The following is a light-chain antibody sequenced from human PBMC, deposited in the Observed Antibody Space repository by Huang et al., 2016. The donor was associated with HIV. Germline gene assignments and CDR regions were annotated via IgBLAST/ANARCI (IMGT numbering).Light chain of an antibody. CDR2: WAS. Sequence: DIIMTQSPDSLAVSLGERATLNCRSSQSVYSSSTSKDEMAWFQQKPGQPPRLLLFWASTREAGVPDRFSGSGSGTHFTLTIANLEAEDAAIYYCQQYYSSPQTFGQGTRVEVK. V-gene: IGKV4-1*01. CDR1: QSVYSSSTSKDE. J-gene: IGKJ1*01. CDR3: QQYYSSPQT.